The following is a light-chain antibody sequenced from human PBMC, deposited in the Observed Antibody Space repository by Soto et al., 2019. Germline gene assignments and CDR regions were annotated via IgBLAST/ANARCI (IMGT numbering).Light chain of an antibody. J-gene: IGKJ4*01. CDR3: QQGDSMPLT. CDR1: QGIRRW. Sequence: DIQMTQSPSSVSASVGDRVTITCRASQGIRRWLAWYQQKPGEALKLLIYGISNLQSGVPPRFSCSGSGTDFTLTISSLQPEDSATYYCQQGDSMPLTFGGGTKVEIK. CDR2: GIS. V-gene: IGKV1-12*01.